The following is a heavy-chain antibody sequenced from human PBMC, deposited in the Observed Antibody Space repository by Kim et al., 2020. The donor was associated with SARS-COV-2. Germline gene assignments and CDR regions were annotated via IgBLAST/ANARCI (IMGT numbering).Heavy chain of an antibody. J-gene: IGHJ6*02. CDR3: AKEGPDCGGGDCQRRYYYYYGMDV. Sequence: GGSLRLSCAASGFTLSSYAMSWVRQAPGKGLEWVSAISGSGGSTYYADSVKGRFTISRDNSKNTLYLQMNSLRAEDTAVYYCAKEGPDCGGGDCQRRYYYYYGMDVWGQGTTVTVSS. D-gene: IGHD2-21*02. V-gene: IGHV3-23*01. CDR1: GFTLSSYA. CDR2: ISGSGGST.